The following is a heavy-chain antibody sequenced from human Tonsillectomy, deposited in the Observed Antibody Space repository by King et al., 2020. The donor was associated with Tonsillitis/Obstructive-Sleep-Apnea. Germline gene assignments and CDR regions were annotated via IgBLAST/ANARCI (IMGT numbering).Heavy chain of an antibody. CDR3: AKDPSCGYGSGSFWFDP. CDR2: ISYDGSNK. Sequence: QLVQSGGGVVQPGRSLRLSCAASGFTFSSYGMHWVRQAPGKGLEWVAVISYDGSNKYYADSVKGRFTISRDNSKNTLYLQMNSLRAEDTAVYYCAKDPSCGYGSGSFWFDPWGQGTLVTVSS. CDR1: GFTFSSYG. J-gene: IGHJ5*02. D-gene: IGHD3-10*01. V-gene: IGHV3-30*18.